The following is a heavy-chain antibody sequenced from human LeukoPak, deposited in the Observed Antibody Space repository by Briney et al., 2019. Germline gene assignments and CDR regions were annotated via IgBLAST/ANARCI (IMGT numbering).Heavy chain of an antibody. V-gene: IGHV1-24*01. CDR3: ATPQEPATIEGSFDY. CDR2: FDPEDGET. Sequence: ASVKVSCKVSGYTLTELSMHWVRQAPGKGLEWMGGFDPEDGETIYAQKFQGRGTMTEDTSTDTAYMELSSLRSEDTAVYYCATPQEPATIEGSFDYWGQGTLVTVSS. CDR1: GYTLTELS. J-gene: IGHJ4*02. D-gene: IGHD5-24*01.